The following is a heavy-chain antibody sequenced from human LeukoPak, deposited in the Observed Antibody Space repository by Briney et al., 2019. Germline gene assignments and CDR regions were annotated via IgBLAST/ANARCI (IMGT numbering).Heavy chain of an antibody. CDR1: GYTFTGYY. J-gene: IGHJ4*02. V-gene: IGHV1-2*02. Sequence: GASVKVSCKASGYTFTGYYMHWVRQAPGQGLEWMGWINPNSGGTNYAQKFQGRLTITADESTSTAYMELSSLRSEDTAVYYCARDYFGSGSPFDYWGQGTLVTVSS. CDR3: ARDYFGSGSPFDY. D-gene: IGHD3-10*01. CDR2: INPNSGGT.